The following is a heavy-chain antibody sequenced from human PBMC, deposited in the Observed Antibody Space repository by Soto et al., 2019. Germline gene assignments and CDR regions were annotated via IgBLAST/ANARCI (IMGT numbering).Heavy chain of an antibody. CDR1: GFTFSSYS. V-gene: IGHV3-48*02. J-gene: IGHJ6*02. D-gene: IGHD6-19*01. CDR2: ISSSSSTI. Sequence: GGSLRLSCAASGFTFSSYSMNWVRQAPGKGLEWVSYISSSSSTIYYADSVKGRFTISRDNAKNSLYLQMNSLRDEDTAVYYCARDFSGWYDYYYSGMDVWGQGTTVTVSS. CDR3: ARDFSGWYDYYYSGMDV.